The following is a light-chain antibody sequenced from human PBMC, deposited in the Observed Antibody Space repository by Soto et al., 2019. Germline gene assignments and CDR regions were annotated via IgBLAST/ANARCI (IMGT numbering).Light chain of an antibody. J-gene: IGKJ1*01. V-gene: IGKV3-15*01. CDR2: GAS. CDR3: QQYNNWPLT. Sequence: EIVVTQSPATLSVSPGERATLSCRASQSVSSNLAWYQQKPGQSPRVLIYGASTRAPGIPARFSGSGSGTEFTLTISSLQSEDFAVYYCQQYNNWPLTFGQGTKVEIK. CDR1: QSVSSN.